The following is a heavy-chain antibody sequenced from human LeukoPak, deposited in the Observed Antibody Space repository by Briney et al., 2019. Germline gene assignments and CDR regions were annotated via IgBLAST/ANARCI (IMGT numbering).Heavy chain of an antibody. CDR2: MNPDSGGT. CDR1: GYTFIGHY. Sequence: ASVKVSCKASGYTFIGHYIHWVRQAPGQGLEWMGWMNPDSGGTNYAQKFQDRVTMNRDASITTAYMELSRLTSDDTAIYYCARIMEYYDFTPRGFDIWGQGTMVAVSS. D-gene: IGHD3/OR15-3a*01. J-gene: IGHJ3*02. CDR3: ARIMEYYDFTPRGFDI. V-gene: IGHV1-2*02.